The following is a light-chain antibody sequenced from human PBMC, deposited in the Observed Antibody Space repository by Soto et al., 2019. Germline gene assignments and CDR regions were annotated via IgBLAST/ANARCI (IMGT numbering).Light chain of an antibody. CDR2: DVS. CDR3: CSYAGSNTLA. V-gene: IGLV2-11*01. Sequence: QSALTQPRSVSGSPGQSITISCSGTIRDIGGYNFISWYQQHPGAAPKIIIYDVSKRPSGVPHRFSGSTSGNTASLTISGLQAEDDAFYYCCSYAGSNTLAFGGGTKLTVL. J-gene: IGLJ2*01. CDR1: IRDIGGYNF.